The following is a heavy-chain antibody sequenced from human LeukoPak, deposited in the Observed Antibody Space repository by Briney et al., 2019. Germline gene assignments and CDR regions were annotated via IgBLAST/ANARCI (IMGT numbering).Heavy chain of an antibody. D-gene: IGHD2-15*01. CDR3: ARAGAVVDNWFDP. CDR1: GYTFTSYY. J-gene: IGHJ5*02. V-gene: IGHV1-46*01. Sequence: GASVKVSCKASGYTFTSYYMHWVRQAPGHGLECMGIINPSGGSTSYAQKFQGRVAMTRDMSTTTAYMELRSLRSDDTAVYYCARAGAVVDNWFDPWGQGTLVTVSS. CDR2: INPSGGST.